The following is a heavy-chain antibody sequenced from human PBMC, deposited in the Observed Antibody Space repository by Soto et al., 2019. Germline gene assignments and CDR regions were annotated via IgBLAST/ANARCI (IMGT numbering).Heavy chain of an antibody. D-gene: IGHD2-15*01. Sequence: ASVKVSCKASGYTFTSYAMHWVRQAPGQRLEWMGWINAGNGNTKYSQKFQGRVTITRDTSASTAYMELSSLRSEDTAVYYCARSYCSGGSCYRWFDYWGQGTLVTVSS. CDR1: GYTFTSYA. CDR2: INAGNGNT. CDR3: ARSYCSGGSCYRWFDY. J-gene: IGHJ4*02. V-gene: IGHV1-3*01.